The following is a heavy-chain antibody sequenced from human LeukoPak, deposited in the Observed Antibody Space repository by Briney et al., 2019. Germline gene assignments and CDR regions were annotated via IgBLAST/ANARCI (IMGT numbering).Heavy chain of an antibody. CDR3: ARAVYSSGWYDYYYYMDV. D-gene: IGHD6-19*01. Sequence: ASVKVSCKASGYTFTSYGISWVRQAPGQGLEWMGWISAYNGNTNYAQKLQGRVTMTTDTSTSTAYMELRSLRSDDTAVYYCARAVYSSGWYDYYYYMDVWGKGTTVTVSS. J-gene: IGHJ6*03. CDR1: GYTFTSYG. V-gene: IGHV1-18*01. CDR2: ISAYNGNT.